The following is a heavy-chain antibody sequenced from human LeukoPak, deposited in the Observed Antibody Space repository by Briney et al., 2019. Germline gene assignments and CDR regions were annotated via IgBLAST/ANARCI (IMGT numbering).Heavy chain of an antibody. V-gene: IGHV4-39*07. J-gene: IGHJ4*02. CDR1: GGSISLSTYY. CDR2: IYYSGST. CDR3: ARGNAGASDY. D-gene: IGHD1-26*01. Sequence: SETLSLTCTVSGGSISLSTYYWVWIRQPPGKGLEWIGSIYYSGSTYYNPSFKSRVTISVDTSKNQFSLKLSSVTAADTAVYYCARGNAGASDYWGQGTLVTVSS.